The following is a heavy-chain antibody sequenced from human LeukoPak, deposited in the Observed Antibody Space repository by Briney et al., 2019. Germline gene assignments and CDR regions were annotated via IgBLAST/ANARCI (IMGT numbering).Heavy chain of an antibody. CDR1: GGSISSYY. CDR2: IYYSGST. J-gene: IGHJ5*02. Sequence: SETLSLTCTVSGGSISSYYWSWIRQPPGKGLEWIGYIYYSGSTNYNPSLKSRVTISVDTSKNQFSLKLSSVTAADTAVYYCARDGSETCYNWFDPWGQGTLVTVSS. D-gene: IGHD3-10*01. V-gene: IGHV4-59*01. CDR3: ARDGSETCYNWFDP.